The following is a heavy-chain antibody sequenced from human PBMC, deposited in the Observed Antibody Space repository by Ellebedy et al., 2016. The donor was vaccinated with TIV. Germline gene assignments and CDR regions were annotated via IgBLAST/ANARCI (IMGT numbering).Heavy chain of an antibody. CDR3: ARRGGYDILPPFDY. J-gene: IGHJ4*02. D-gene: IGHD3-9*01. Sequence: MPSETLSLTCTVSGGSISSSSYYWGWIRQPPGKGLEWIGSIYYSGSTYYNPSPKSRVTISVDTSKNQFSLKLSSVTAADTAVYYCARRGGYDILPPFDYWGQGTLVTVSS. CDR1: GGSISSSSYY. V-gene: IGHV4-39*01. CDR2: IYYSGST.